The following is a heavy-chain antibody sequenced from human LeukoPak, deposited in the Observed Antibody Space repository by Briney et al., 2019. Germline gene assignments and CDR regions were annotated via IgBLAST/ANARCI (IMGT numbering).Heavy chain of an antibody. CDR3: ARDRWVDYGGNPGHFDY. Sequence: GGSLRLSCAASGFTFSSYAMHWVRQAPGKGLEWVAVISYDGSNKYYADSVKGRFTISRDNSKNTLYLQMNSLRAEDTAVYYCARDRWVDYGGNPGHFDYWGQGTLVTVSS. J-gene: IGHJ4*02. CDR2: ISYDGSNK. CDR1: GFTFSSYA. D-gene: IGHD4-23*01. V-gene: IGHV3-30-3*01.